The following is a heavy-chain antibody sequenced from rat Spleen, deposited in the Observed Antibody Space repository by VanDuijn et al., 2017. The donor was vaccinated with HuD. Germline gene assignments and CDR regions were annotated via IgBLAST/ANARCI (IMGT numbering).Heavy chain of an antibody. J-gene: IGHJ2*01. CDR2: ITNTGGST. CDR3: TRDWDY. CDR1: GFTFSNHG. V-gene: IGHV5-31*01. Sequence: EVQLVESGGGLVQPGRSLKLSCAASGFTFSNHGMYWIRQAPGKGLEWVASITNTGGSTYYPDSMKGRFTISRDNAESTLYLQMNSLRSEDTATYYCTRDWDYWGQGVMVTVSS.